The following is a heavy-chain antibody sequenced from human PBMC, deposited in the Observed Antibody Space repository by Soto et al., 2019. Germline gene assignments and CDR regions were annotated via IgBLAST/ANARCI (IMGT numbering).Heavy chain of an antibody. D-gene: IGHD2-21*02. CDR3: SKEKTDHGFFDY. J-gene: IGHJ4*02. CDR2: ISASGRTT. CDR1: GFTFTNYA. V-gene: IGHV3-23*01. Sequence: PGGSLRLSCAAAGFTFTNYAMSWVRQAPGKGLEWVSAISASGRTTYYADSVKGRFTISRDNSRNTLYLQMHSLRGEDTAIYYCSKEKTDHGFFDYWGQGTLVTVSS.